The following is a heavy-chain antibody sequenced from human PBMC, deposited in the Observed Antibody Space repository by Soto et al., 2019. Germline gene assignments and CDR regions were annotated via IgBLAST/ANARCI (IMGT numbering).Heavy chain of an antibody. CDR2: ISRSGVNI. CDR3: ARGINRSGAY. D-gene: IGHD3-10*01. Sequence: GGSLRLSCAGSGFNFSDYYMVWVRQAPGKGLEWVSFISRSGVNIHYADSVKGRFTISRDNARNSLYLQMNSLRADDTAKYFCARGINRSGAYWGQGTQFTVSS. V-gene: IGHV3-21*01. J-gene: IGHJ4*02. CDR1: GFNFSDYY.